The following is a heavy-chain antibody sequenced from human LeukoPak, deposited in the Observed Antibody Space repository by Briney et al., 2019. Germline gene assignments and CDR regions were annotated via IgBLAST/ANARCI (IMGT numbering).Heavy chain of an antibody. D-gene: IGHD6-13*01. CDR3: ARWGLGSSWDVFEH. CDR2: INQSGST. CDR1: GGSLSGFY. Sequence: SETLSLTCAVYGGSLSGFYWSWIRQSPGKGLEWIGEINQSGSTNYNPSLKSRVTISVDTSKNQFSLKLSSVTAADTAVYYCARWGLGSSWDVFEHWGQGTLVTVSS. V-gene: IGHV4-34*01. J-gene: IGHJ4*02.